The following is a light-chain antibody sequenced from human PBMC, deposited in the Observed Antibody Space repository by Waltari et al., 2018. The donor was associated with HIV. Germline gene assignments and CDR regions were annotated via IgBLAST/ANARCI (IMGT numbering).Light chain of an antibody. V-gene: IGKV2-28*01. CDR2: LGF. Sequence: EIVMTQSPLSLPVTPGQPASFSCRSSQSLLHSNGYNYLDWYLQRPGQSPQLLIYLGFTRASVGPDRFSCSGSGTDFTLTISRVEAEDVWVYYCMQPLQLRLTFGGGTKVEIK. CDR3: MQPLQLRLT. J-gene: IGKJ4*01. CDR1: QSLLHSNGYNY.